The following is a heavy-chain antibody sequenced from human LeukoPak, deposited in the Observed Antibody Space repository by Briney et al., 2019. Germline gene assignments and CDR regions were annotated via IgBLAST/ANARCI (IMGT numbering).Heavy chain of an antibody. CDR2: IYYSGST. D-gene: IGHD1-20*01. CDR1: GGSISSSSYY. Sequence: SETLSLTCTVSGGSISSSSYYWGWIRQPPGKGLEWIGSIYYSGSTYHNPSLKSRITISVDTSKNQFSLRLSSVTAADTAIYYCASLITGAGDFYHYYGMDVWGQGTTVTVSS. CDR3: ASLITGAGDFYHYYGMDV. J-gene: IGHJ6*02. V-gene: IGHV4-39*01.